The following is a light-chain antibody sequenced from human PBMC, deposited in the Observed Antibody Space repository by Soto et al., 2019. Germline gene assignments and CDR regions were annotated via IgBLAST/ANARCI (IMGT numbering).Light chain of an antibody. Sequence: EIVLTQSPATLSFSPGERATLSFMASQSVSSYLAWYQQKPGQAPRLLIYDASNRATGIPARFSGSGSGTDFTLTISSLEPEDFAVYFCQQSGSSPLTFGGGTKVDIK. CDR2: DAS. J-gene: IGKJ4*01. CDR1: QSVSSY. V-gene: IGKV3-11*01. CDR3: QQSGSSPLT.